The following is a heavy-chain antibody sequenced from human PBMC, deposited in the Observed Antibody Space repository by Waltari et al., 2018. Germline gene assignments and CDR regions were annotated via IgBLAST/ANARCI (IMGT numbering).Heavy chain of an antibody. V-gene: IGHV4-61*09. Sequence: QVQLQESGPGLVKPSQTLSLTCTVSGGSISSGSYYWSWIRQPAGKGLEWIGYIYTSGSTNYNPSLKSRVTISVDTSKNQFSLKLSSVTAADTAVYYCARMGLWFRESENWFDPWGQGTLVTVSS. CDR1: GGSISSGSYY. CDR2: IYTSGST. J-gene: IGHJ5*02. D-gene: IGHD3-10*01. CDR3: ARMGLWFRESENWFDP.